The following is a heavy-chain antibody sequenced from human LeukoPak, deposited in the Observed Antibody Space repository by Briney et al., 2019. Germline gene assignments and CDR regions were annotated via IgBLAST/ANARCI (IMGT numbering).Heavy chain of an antibody. CDR1: GLTFSSYV. CDR2: ISHDGII. J-gene: IGHJ4*02. CDR3: ARDWVYRIDY. V-gene: IGHV3-74*01. Sequence: GGSLRLSCETAGLTFSSYVMHWVRRTPGKGLVWVSRISHDGIISYADSVKGRFTISRDNAKNTLILQMNSLRVEDTAVYYCARDWVYRIDYWGRGTLVTVSS. D-gene: IGHD4-11*01.